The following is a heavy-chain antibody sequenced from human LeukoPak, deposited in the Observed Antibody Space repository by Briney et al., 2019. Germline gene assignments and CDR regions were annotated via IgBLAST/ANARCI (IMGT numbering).Heavy chain of an antibody. D-gene: IGHD1-26*01. J-gene: IGHJ1*01. Sequence: GGSLRLSCAASGFTVSSNYMSWVRQAPGKGLEWVSVIYSGGSTYYADSVKGRFTISRDNSKNTLYLQMNSLRAEDTAVYYCASTFSGSYYGGSVQHWGQGTLVTVSS. V-gene: IGHV3-66*01. CDR3: ASTFSGSYYGGSVQH. CDR1: GFTVSSNY. CDR2: IYSGGST.